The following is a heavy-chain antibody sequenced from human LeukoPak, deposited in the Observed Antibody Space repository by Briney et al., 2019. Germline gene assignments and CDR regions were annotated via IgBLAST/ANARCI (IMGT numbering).Heavy chain of an antibody. J-gene: IGHJ4*02. CDR1: GYTFGDSY. V-gene: IGHV1-2*02. CDR2: IKPDSGDT. Sequence: GASVKVSCEALGYTFGDSYIHWARQAPGQGLVWMGWIKPDSGDTRYAQKFQGRVTMTRDTSISTAYMELSTLTSDDTAVYYCARDGMRGNSFDHWGQGTLVTVSS. D-gene: IGHD3-16*01. CDR3: ARDGMRGNSFDH.